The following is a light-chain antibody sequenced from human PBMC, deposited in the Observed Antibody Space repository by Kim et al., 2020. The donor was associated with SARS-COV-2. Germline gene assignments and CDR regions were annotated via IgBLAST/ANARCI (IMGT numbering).Light chain of an antibody. CDR2: AAS. CDR1: QSIGTR. J-gene: IGKJ4*01. Sequence: IQMTQSPSSLAASVGDRVTIACRASQSIGTRLNWYQQRPGKAPKLLIYAASTLQSGVPSRFSGTGSGTDFALTISSLQPEDFATYYCQQSYTTPWLSFGGGPSWRS. V-gene: IGKV1-39*01. CDR3: QQSYTTPWLS.